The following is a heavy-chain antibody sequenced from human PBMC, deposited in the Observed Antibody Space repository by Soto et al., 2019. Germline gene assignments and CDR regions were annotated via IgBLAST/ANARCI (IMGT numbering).Heavy chain of an antibody. V-gene: IGHV4-31*03. CDR2: IYYSGST. Sequence: SETLSLTCTVSGGSISSGGYYWSWIRQHPGKGLEWIGYIYYSGSTYYNPSLKSRVTISVDTSKNQFSLKLSSVTAADTAVYYCARLLLHTGAFDIWGQGTMVTVSS. D-gene: IGHD4-17*01. J-gene: IGHJ3*02. CDR1: GGSISSGGYY. CDR3: ARLLLHTGAFDI.